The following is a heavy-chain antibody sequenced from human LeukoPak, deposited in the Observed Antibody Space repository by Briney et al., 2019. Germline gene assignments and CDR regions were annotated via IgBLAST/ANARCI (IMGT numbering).Heavy chain of an antibody. CDR1: GFTFNDFA. V-gene: IGHV3-30-3*01. CDR2: ISYNGVIK. J-gene: IGHJ4*02. CDR3: ARAKDGTNILDY. D-gene: IGHD5-24*01. Sequence: GRSLRLSCAASGFTFNDFAMHWVRQAPGKGLEWVTLISYNGVIKYYADSVKGRFTISRDNSKNTLYLQMDTLRAEDTAVYYCARAKDGTNILDYWGQGTLVTVSS.